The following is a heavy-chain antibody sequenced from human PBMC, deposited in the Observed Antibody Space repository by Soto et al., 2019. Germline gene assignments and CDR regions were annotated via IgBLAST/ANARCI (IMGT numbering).Heavy chain of an antibody. J-gene: IGHJ4*02. V-gene: IGHV3-30-3*01. CDR1: GFTFSSYA. CDR2: ISYDGSNK. Sequence: QVQLVESGGGVVQPGRSLRLSCAASGFTFSSYAMHWVRQAPGKGLEWVAVISYDGSNKYYADSVKGRFTISRDNSKNPLYLQMNSLRAEDTAVYYCAREGGSGSHWGQGTLVTVSS. D-gene: IGHD3-22*01. CDR3: AREGGSGSH.